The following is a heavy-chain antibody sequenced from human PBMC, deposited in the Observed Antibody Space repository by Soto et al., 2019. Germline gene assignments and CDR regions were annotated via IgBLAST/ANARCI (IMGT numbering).Heavy chain of an antibody. Sequence: EVQLVESGGGLVQPGRSLRLSCAASGFTFDDYAMHWVRQAPGKGLEWVSGISWNRGSIGYADSVKGRFTISRDNAKNSLYLQMNSLRAEDTALYYCAKDIGGYYYDYMDVWGKGTTVTVSS. CDR1: GFTFDDYA. V-gene: IGHV3-9*01. J-gene: IGHJ6*03. CDR3: AKDIGGYYYDYMDV. CDR2: ISWNRGSI.